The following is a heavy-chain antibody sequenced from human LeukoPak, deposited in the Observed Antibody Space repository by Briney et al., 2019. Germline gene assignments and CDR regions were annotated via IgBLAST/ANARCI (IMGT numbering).Heavy chain of an antibody. Sequence: PGGSLRLSCAASGFTFTNYAMSWVRQAPGKGLAWVSTITGGAVSTYYAGSVKGRFTISRDNSRNTLFLQMNSLRAEDTAIYYCAHNDTSSPLYWGQGTLVTASS. V-gene: IGHV3-23*01. CDR1: GFTFTNYA. CDR2: ITGGAVST. D-gene: IGHD6-13*01. CDR3: AHNDTSSPLY. J-gene: IGHJ4*02.